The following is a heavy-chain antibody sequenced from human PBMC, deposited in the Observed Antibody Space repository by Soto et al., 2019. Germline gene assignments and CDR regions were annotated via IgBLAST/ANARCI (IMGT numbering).Heavy chain of an antibody. CDR1: GFTFRSYA. J-gene: IGHJ4*02. CDR2: ISFDGSNK. Sequence: QVQLVESGGGVVQPGRSLRLSCAASGFTFRSYAMHWVRQAPGKGLEWVAAISFDGSNKYYADSVKGRFTISRDNSRNTRYLQMTGLSPEAPLVYYGPKDPATVTRSKLWFYYLDYWAREPWSPSPQ. V-gene: IGHV3-30*18. D-gene: IGHD5-18*01. CDR3: PKDPATVTRSKLWFYYLDY.